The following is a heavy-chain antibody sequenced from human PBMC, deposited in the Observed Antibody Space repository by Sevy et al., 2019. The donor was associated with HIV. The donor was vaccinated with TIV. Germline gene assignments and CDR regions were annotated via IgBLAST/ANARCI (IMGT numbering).Heavy chain of an antibody. CDR1: GLTFSSYS. CDR3: AKEPYIVVVPAAPIHDAFDI. V-gene: IGHV3-21*01. D-gene: IGHD2-2*01. Sequence: GGSLRLSCTASGLTFSSYSMNWVRQAPGKGLEWVSSISSSSSYIYYRDSVKGRFTISRDNAKNSVYLQMNSLRAEDTAVYYCAKEPYIVVVPAAPIHDAFDIWGQGTMVTVSS. CDR2: ISSSSSYI. J-gene: IGHJ3*02.